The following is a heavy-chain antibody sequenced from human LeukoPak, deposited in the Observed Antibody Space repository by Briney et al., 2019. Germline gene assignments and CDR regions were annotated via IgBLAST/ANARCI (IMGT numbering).Heavy chain of an antibody. Sequence: RPGGSLRLSCAASGFMFDDYGMSWVRQAPGKGLEWVSGINWNGGRTGYADSVKGRFTISRDNSQNTLYLQMSSLRAEDTAVYYCARRGAVTFDFWGQGTLVTVSS. CDR3: ARRGAVTFDF. V-gene: IGHV3-20*04. D-gene: IGHD2-15*01. CDR2: INWNGGRT. J-gene: IGHJ4*02. CDR1: GFMFDDYG.